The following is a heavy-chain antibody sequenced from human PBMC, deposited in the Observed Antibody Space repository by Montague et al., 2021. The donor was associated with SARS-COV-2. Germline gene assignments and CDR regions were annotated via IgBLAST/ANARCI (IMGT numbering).Heavy chain of an antibody. J-gene: IGHJ6*02. Sequence: SETLSLTCTVSGGSISSSSYYWGWIRQPPGKGLEWIGSIYYSGSIYYNPSLKSRVTISVDTSKNQFSLRLSSVTAADTAMYYCARLVETYYYYYGMDVWGQGTTVTVSS. V-gene: IGHV4-39*01. D-gene: IGHD4-23*01. CDR3: ARLVETYYYYYGMDV. CDR2: IYYSGSI. CDR1: GGSISSSSYY.